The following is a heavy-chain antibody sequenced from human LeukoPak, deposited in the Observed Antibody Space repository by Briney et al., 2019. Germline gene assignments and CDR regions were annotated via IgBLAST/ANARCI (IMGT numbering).Heavy chain of an antibody. CDR2: IKQDGSEK. CDR3: ARDAEAFRQVGPRFDI. Sequence: PGGSLRLSCAASGFTFSSYWMSWVRQAPGKGLEWVANIKQDGSEKYYVDSVKGRFTISRDNAKNSLYLQMNSLRVEDTAVYYCARDAEAFRQVGPRFDIWGQGTMVTVSS. J-gene: IGHJ3*02. V-gene: IGHV3-7*01. CDR1: GFTFSSYW.